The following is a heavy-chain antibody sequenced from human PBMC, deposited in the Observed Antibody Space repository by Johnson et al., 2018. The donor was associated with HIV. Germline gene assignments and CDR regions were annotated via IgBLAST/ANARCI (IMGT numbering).Heavy chain of an antibody. D-gene: IGHD6-19*01. V-gene: IGHV3-20*04. Sequence: VQLVESGGGVVRPGGSLRLSCAASGFTFDDNGMSWVRQAPGKGLEWVSGINWNGGSTGYADSVKGRFIISRDNAKNSLYLQMNSLRAEDTALYYCAKDRTGAARDAFDIWGQGTMVTVSS. J-gene: IGHJ3*02. CDR2: INWNGGST. CDR1: GFTFDDNG. CDR3: AKDRTGAARDAFDI.